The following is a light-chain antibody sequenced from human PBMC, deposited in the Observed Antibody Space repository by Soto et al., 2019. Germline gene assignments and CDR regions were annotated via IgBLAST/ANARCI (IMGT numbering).Light chain of an antibody. V-gene: IGLV7-46*01. Sequence: QTVVTQEPSLTVSPGGTVTLTCGSSTGAVTSGHYPYWFQQKPGQAPRTLIFDTSNKHSYTPARFSGSLLGGKAALTLSGSQPEDEADYYCLLSYSAIGVFGGGTKLTVL. CDR1: TGAVTSGHY. CDR3: LLSYSAIGV. J-gene: IGLJ2*01. CDR2: DTS.